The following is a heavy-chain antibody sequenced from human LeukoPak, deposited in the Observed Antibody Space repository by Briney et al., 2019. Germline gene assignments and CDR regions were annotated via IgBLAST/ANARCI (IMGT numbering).Heavy chain of an antibody. CDR1: GGSVSGYY. Sequence: PSETLSLTCTVSGGSVSGYYWSWIRQPPEKGLEWIGYIYYSGSTNYNPSLKSRVTISVDTSENQFSLKLTSVTAADTAVYYCARDREYSSSGLVWFDPWGHGILVTVSS. CDR3: ARDREYSSSGLVWFDP. CDR2: IYYSGST. D-gene: IGHD6-6*01. V-gene: IGHV4-59*02. J-gene: IGHJ5*02.